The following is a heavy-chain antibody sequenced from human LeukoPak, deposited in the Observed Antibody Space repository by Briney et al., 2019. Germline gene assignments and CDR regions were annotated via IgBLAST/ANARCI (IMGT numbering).Heavy chain of an antibody. J-gene: IGHJ4*02. CDR3: ARLSRGAVADY. CDR2: INHSGST. V-gene: IGHV4-34*01. CDR1: GGSFSGYY. Sequence: SETLSLTCAVYGGSFSGYYWSWIRQPPGKGLEWIGEINHSGSTNYNPSLKSRVTISVDTSKNQLSLKVSSVTAADTAVYYCARLSRGAVADYWGQGTLVTVSS. D-gene: IGHD6-19*01.